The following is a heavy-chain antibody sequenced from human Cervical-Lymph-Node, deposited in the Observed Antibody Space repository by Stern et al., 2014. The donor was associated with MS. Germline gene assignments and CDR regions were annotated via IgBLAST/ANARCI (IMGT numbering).Heavy chain of an antibody. D-gene: IGHD6-6*01. J-gene: IGHJ3*02. CDR2: ISHRGST. CDR1: GGSISSSNW. CDR3: AREGYSSSYDAFDI. Sequence: VQLLESGPGLVKPSGTLSLTCAVSGGSISSSNWWSWVRQPPGKGLEWIGEISHRGSTNYNPSLKSPVTISVDKSKNQFSLKLSSVTAADTAVYYCAREGYSSSYDAFDIWGQGTMVTVSS. V-gene: IGHV4-4*02.